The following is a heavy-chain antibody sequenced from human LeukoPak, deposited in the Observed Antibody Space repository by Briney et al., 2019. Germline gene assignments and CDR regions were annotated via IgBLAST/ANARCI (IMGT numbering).Heavy chain of an antibody. CDR1: GFTFSSYE. J-gene: IGHJ6*03. CDR3: ARGYYDFWSGQDYYHYYMDV. CDR2: ISSSGSTI. V-gene: IGHV3-48*03. Sequence: GGSLRLSCAASGFTFSSYEMNWVRQAPGKGLEWVSYISSSGSTIYYADSVKGRFTISRDNAKNSLYLQMNSLRAEDTAVYYCARGYYDFWSGQDYYHYYMDVWGKGTTVTVSS. D-gene: IGHD3-3*01.